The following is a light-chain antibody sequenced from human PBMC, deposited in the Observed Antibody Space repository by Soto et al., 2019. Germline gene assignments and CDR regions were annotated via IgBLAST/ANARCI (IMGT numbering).Light chain of an antibody. Sequence: DIQMTKSPSTLSASISDRVTITCRARETINGRLDWYQQKPGKVPNVLMYKAPNLESGVPSRFSGSGSGTDYTRTICSLQPGEYVTYYCRQYNAYSHSFGYGTQREIK. CDR2: KAP. V-gene: IGKV1-5*03. J-gene: IGKJ2*01. CDR3: RQYNAYSHS. CDR1: ETINGR.